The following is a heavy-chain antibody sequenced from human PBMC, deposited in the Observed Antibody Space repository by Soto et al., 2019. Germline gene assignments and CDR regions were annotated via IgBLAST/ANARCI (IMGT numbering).Heavy chain of an antibody. Sequence: ASVKVSCKASGYTFTGYYMHWVRQAPGQGLEWMGWIIPNSGGTNYAQKFQGWVTMTRDTSISTAYMELSRLRSDDTAVYYCARDRGGYSGYDYGGRTYYYYGMDVWGQGTTVTVSS. V-gene: IGHV1-2*04. CDR3: ARDRGGYSGYDYGGRTYYYYGMDV. D-gene: IGHD5-12*01. CDR1: GYTFTGYY. CDR2: IIPNSGGT. J-gene: IGHJ6*02.